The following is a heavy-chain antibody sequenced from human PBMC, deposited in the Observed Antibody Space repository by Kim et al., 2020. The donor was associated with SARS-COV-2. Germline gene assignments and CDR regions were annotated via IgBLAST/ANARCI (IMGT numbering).Heavy chain of an antibody. J-gene: IGHJ4*02. V-gene: IGHV4-59*08. CDR3: ARRPCSGGSCRGFDS. Sequence: SETLSLTCAVSRGSISGYYWSWIRQPPGKGLECVGYVSYSGTTNYNPSLESRVTMSVDTSKNQFSLNLSSVTAADTAVYYCARRPCSGGSCRGFDSWGQGTLVIVSS. CDR2: VSYSGTT. D-gene: IGHD2-15*01. CDR1: RGSISGYY.